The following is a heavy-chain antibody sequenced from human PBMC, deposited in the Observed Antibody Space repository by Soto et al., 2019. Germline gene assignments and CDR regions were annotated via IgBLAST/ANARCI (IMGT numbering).Heavy chain of an antibody. CDR2: INQAGNED. J-gene: IGHJ4*02. CDR1: GFTFSSYW. Sequence: DLEESGGGLVQPGGSLRLSCAVSGFTFSSYWMNWVRQAPGKGLEWVANINQAGNEDNLLDSVKGRITISRDNAKNSLFLQMNSLRVDDTAVYYCARTGDGHHDFLDYWGQGALVSVSS. V-gene: IGHV3-7*01. CDR3: ARTGDGHHDFLDY. D-gene: IGHD1-1*01.